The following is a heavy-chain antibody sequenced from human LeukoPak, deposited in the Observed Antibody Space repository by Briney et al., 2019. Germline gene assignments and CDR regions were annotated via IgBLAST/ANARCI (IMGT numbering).Heavy chain of an antibody. D-gene: IGHD3-22*01. V-gene: IGHV3-43*02. J-gene: IGHJ4*02. CDR2: ISGDGGST. Sequence: GGSLGLSCAASGFTFDDYAMHWVRQAPGKGLEWVSLISGDGGSTYYADSVKGRFTISRDNSKNSLYLQMNSLRTEDTALYYCAKDFYYYDSSGYFFDYWGQGTLVTVSS. CDR3: AKDFYYYDSSGYFFDY. CDR1: GFTFDDYA.